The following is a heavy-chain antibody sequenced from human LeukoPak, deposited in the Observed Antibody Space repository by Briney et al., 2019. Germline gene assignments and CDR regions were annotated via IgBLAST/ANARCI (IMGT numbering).Heavy chain of an antibody. CDR1: GYTFTSYD. Sequence: ASVKVSCKASGYTFTSYDFNWVRQATGQRPEWMGWMSPNSGDTGYAQKFQDRVTMTRNTSISTAYMELSSLRSDDTAVYYCARDRAWNYFDYWGQGTLVTVSS. V-gene: IGHV1-8*01. J-gene: IGHJ4*02. D-gene: IGHD3-3*01. CDR3: ARDRAWNYFDY. CDR2: MSPNSGDT.